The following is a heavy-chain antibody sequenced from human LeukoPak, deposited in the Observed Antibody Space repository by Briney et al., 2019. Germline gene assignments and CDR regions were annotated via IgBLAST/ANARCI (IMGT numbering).Heavy chain of an antibody. J-gene: IGHJ4*02. V-gene: IGHV3-23*01. CDR1: GFTFSSYG. CDR3: AKMQGYFDY. CDR2: VTGGGDTT. Sequence: PGGSLRLSCAASGFTFSSYGMSWVRQAPGKGLEWVSAVTGGGDTTDYADSVRGRFTISRDNSKNTLYLQMNSLRAEDTAVYYCAKMQGYFDYWGQGTLVTVSS.